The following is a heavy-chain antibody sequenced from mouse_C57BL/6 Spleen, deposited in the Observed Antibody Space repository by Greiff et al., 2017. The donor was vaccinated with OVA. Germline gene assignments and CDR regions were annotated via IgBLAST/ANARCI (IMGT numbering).Heavy chain of an antibody. J-gene: IGHJ3*01. Sequence: QVQLQQSGAGLVKPGASVKLSCKASGYTFTSYWMQWVKQRPGQGLEWIGEIDPSDSYTNYNQKFKGKATLTVDTSSSTAYMQLSSLTSEDSAVYYCARGSNYLAWFAYWGQGTLVTVSA. CDR1: GYTFTSYW. CDR3: ARGSNYLAWFAY. V-gene: IGHV1-50*01. CDR2: IDPSDSYT. D-gene: IGHD2-5*01.